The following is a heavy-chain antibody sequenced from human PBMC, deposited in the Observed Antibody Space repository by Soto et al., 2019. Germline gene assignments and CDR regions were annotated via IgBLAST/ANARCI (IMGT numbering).Heavy chain of an antibody. J-gene: IGHJ4*02. CDR1: GFTFSSYS. Sequence: GGSLRLSCAASGFTFSSYSMNWVRQAPGKGLEWVSSISSSSSYIYYADSVKGRFTTSRDNAKNSLYLQMNSLGAEDTVVYYCASAPGYGDYVLGSEFDYWGQGTLVTVSS. V-gene: IGHV3-21*01. CDR3: ASAPGYGDYVLGSEFDY. CDR2: ISSSSSYI. D-gene: IGHD4-17*01.